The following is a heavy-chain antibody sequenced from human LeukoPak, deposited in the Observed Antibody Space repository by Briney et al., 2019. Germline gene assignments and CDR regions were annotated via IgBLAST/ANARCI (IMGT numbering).Heavy chain of an antibody. D-gene: IGHD3-16*01. CDR1: GYTFTSYS. CDR2: MNPNSGNT. CDR3: ARGTYNYYYYMDV. V-gene: IGHV1-8*03. J-gene: IGHJ6*03. Sequence: ASVKVSCKASGYTFTSYSMNWVRQAPGQGLEWMGWMNPNSGNTGYAQKFQGRVTITRNTSISTAYMELSSLRSEDTAVYYCARGTYNYYYYMDVWGKGTTVTVSS.